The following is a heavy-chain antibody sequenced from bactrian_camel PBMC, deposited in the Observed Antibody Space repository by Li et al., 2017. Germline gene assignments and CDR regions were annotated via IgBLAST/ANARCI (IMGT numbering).Heavy chain of an antibody. D-gene: IGHD1*01. Sequence: HVQLVESGGDSVQAGGSLRLSCAASGSTSQINSMGWFRQAPGKEREGLASIDSDGSTVYAGSVKDRFTISRDNANNTLHLHMNNLKAEDTGMYYCAADVEGVHASDLAWGRWSGDTWTYWGQGTQVTVS. J-gene: IGHJ4*01. CDR1: GSTSQINS. V-gene: IGHV3S53*01. CDR2: IDSDGST. CDR3: AADVEGVHASDLAWGRWSGDTWTY.